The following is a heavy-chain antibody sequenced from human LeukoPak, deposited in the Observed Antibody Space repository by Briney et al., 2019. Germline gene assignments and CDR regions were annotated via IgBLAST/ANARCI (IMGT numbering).Heavy chain of an antibody. J-gene: IGHJ4*02. V-gene: IGHV3-33*01. CDR1: GFTFRNFG. CDR2: IYYDGSDK. Sequence: GSLRLSCVVSGFTFRNFGMHWVRPAPGKGLEWVAVIYYDGSDKYYVDSVKGRFAVSRDNSKNTLYLQMNNLRVEDTAVYHCARDRSQHYFDYWGQGALVTVSS. CDR3: ARDRSQHYFDY. D-gene: IGHD5-18*01.